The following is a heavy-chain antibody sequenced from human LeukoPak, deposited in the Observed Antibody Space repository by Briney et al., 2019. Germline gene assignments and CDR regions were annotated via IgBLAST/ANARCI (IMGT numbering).Heavy chain of an antibody. Sequence: PGGSLRLSCAASGFIFDDYGMSCVRQAPGKGLEWVSGVNWNGGSTTYADSVKGRFTNYRDNVKNSLYLEMTSLRAEDTALYYCARDFKEIALNYYYNYMDVWGKGTMVTVSS. D-gene: IGHD3-22*01. CDR3: ARDFKEIALNYYYNYMDV. CDR2: VNWNGGST. J-gene: IGHJ6*03. CDR1: GFIFDDYG. V-gene: IGHV3-20*04.